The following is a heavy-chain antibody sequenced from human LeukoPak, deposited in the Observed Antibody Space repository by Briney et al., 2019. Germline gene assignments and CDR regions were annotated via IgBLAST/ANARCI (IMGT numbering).Heavy chain of an antibody. CDR1: GYTFTNYG. CDR3: ARDGADSGFWSVRRNFDY. Sequence: GASVKVSCKASGYTFTNYGITWVRQAPGQGLEWMGWISAYNGDTNYAQRFQGRITMTTDTSTTTAYMELRSLRSDDTAVYYCARDGADSGFWSVRRNFDYWGQGTLVTVSS. V-gene: IGHV1-18*01. J-gene: IGHJ4*02. D-gene: IGHD5-12*01. CDR2: ISAYNGDT.